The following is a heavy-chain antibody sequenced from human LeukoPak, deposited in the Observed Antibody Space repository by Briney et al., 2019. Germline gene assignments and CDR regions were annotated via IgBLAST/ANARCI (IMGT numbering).Heavy chain of an antibody. CDR2: IKPDGSER. D-gene: IGHD3-16*01. V-gene: IGHV3-7*01. J-gene: IGHJ3*02. CDR3: ARSGGNIYDWALDI. CDR1: GFTFSSYW. Sequence: GGSLRLSCAASGFTFSSYWMSWVRQAPGKGREWVAKIKPDGSERYYVDSLKGRLTISRDNGKNSVYLQMNSLRAEDTAVYYCARSGGNIYDWALDIWGQGTMVTVSS.